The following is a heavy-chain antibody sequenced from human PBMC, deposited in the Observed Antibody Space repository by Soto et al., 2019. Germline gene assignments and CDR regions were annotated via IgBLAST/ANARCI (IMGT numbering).Heavy chain of an antibody. J-gene: IGHJ5*02. CDR1: GGSVSSGNYY. CDR2: VYYSGST. CDR3: ARRGALPAVTWFDT. Sequence: QVQLQESGPGLVKPSETLSLTCTVSGGSVSSGNYYWTWIRQPPGKGLEWIGYVYYSGSTKYNPSLKSRVTISVDTSRNQFSLKLNSVTAADTAVYYCARRGALPAVTWFDTWGQGTLVTVSS. V-gene: IGHV4-61*01. D-gene: IGHD2-2*01.